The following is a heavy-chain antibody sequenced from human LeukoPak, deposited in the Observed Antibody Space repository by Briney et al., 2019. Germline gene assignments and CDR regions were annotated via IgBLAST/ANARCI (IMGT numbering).Heavy chain of an antibody. CDR3: ARDSYLRELVAFDY. CDR2: ISSSSSYI. J-gene: IGHJ4*02. Sequence: GGSLKLSCAASGFTFSSYSMNWVRQAPGKGLEWVSSISSSSSYIYYADSVKGRFTISRDNAKNSLYLQMNSLRAEDTAVYYCARDSYLRELVAFDYWGQGTLVTVSS. D-gene: IGHD2-8*02. V-gene: IGHV3-21*01. CDR1: GFTFSSYS.